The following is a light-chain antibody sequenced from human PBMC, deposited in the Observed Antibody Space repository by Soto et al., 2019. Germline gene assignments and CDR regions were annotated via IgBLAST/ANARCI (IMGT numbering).Light chain of an antibody. CDR1: QNINNY. Sequence: DIQMTQSPSSLSASVGDRVTITCQASQNINNYLNWYQQKPGGAPKLLIYDASNLEAGVPSRFRGSGSGTDFTLTISSLQPEDVATYYCQKYNSAPPTFGQGTKVDIK. J-gene: IGKJ1*01. CDR2: DAS. CDR3: QKYNSAPPT. V-gene: IGKV1-33*01.